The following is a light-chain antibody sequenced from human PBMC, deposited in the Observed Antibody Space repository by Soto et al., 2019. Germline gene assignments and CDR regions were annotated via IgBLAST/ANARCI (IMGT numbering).Light chain of an antibody. CDR3: VPWDDSLNAPV. CDR1: RSNIGSNT. Sequence: QSALTQPPSASGTPGQRVIISCSGSRSNIGSNTVNWYQQLPGRAPRLLMFSNDQRPSGVPDRFSGSKSGTSASLAISGLQSEDEADYYCVPWDDSLNAPVFGGGTKVTVL. J-gene: IGLJ2*01. CDR2: SND. V-gene: IGLV1-44*01.